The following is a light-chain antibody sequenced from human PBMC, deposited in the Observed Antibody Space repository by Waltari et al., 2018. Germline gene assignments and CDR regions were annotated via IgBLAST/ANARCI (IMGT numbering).Light chain of an antibody. J-gene: IGLJ2*01. V-gene: IGLV2-23*03. CDR2: EGS. CDR3: CSYAGSSTFVV. CDR1: SSDVGSYNL. Sequence: QSALTQPASVSGSPGQSITISCPGTSSDVGSYNLVSWYQQHPGKAPKLMIYEGSKRPSGVSNRFSGSKSGNTASLTISGLQAEDETDYYCCSYAGSSTFVVFGEGTKLTVL.